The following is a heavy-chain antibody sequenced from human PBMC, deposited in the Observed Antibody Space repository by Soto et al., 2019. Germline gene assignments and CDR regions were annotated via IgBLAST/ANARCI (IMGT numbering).Heavy chain of an antibody. J-gene: IGHJ6*02. CDR1: GGSISSSGSY. Sequence: SETLSLTCTLSGGSISSSGSYWGWIRQSPGKGLEWIGTISYSGSTYYNPSFNCRVTISVDTSKNQFTLNLCSVTAADTAVYLCARQYSDGSGKYGMDVWGQGTTVTVSS. CDR3: ARQYSDGSGKYGMDV. V-gene: IGHV4-39*01. D-gene: IGHD3-10*01. CDR2: ISYSGST.